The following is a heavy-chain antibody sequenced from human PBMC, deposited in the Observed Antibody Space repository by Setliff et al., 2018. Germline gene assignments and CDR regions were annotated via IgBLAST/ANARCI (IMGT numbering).Heavy chain of an antibody. CDR2: IYTSGST. Sequence: SETLSLTCTVSGGSISSGSYYWSWIRQPAGKGLEWIGHIYTSGSTNYNPSLKSRVTISADTSKNQFSLKLSSVTAADTAVYYCAMTGDRGYSGYERWGQGTLVTVSS. CDR3: AMTGDRGYSGYER. CDR1: GGSISSGSYY. V-gene: IGHV4-61*09. J-gene: IGHJ4*02. D-gene: IGHD5-12*01.